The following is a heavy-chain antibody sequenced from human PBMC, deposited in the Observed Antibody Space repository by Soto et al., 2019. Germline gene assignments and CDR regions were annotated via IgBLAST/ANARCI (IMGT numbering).Heavy chain of an antibody. V-gene: IGHV3-23*01. CDR3: ARDLRYSSSWYLGAEYFQH. CDR2: ISINFGNT. J-gene: IGHJ1*01. Sequence: GGSLRLSCAASGFTFSNYAMSWVRQAPGKGLEWVSTISINFGNTYYADSVKGRFTISRDNSKNTLYLQMDSLRAEDTAVYYCARDLRYSSSWYLGAEYFQHWGQGTQVTVSS. D-gene: IGHD6-13*01. CDR1: GFTFSNYA.